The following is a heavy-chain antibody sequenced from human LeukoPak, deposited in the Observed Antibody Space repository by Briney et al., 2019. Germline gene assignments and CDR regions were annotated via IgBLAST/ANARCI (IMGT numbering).Heavy chain of an antibody. CDR3: ARDRGYYYDSSGSIDY. CDR2: IYYSGST. D-gene: IGHD3-22*01. CDR1: GGSISSGGYY. V-gene: IGHV4-31*03. J-gene: IGHJ4*02. Sequence: SETLSLTCTVSGGSISSGGYYWSWIRQHPGKGLEWIVYIYYSGSTYYNPSLKSRVTISVDTSKNQFPLKLSSVTAADTAVYYCARDRGYYYDSSGSIDYWGQGTLVTVSS.